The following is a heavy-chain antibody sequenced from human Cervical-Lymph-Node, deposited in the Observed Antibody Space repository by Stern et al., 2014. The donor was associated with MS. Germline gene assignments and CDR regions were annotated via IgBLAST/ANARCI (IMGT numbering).Heavy chain of an antibody. CDR3: AHRQKSITVATTFDY. CDR2: IYWDDDK. V-gene: IGHV2-5*02. Sequence: QITLKESGPTLVKPKQTLTLTCTFSGFSLSSSGEGVGWIRQSPGKALEWLALIYWDDDKRYSPSLKSRLTITKDTSKNQLILTMTNMDPVDTGTYFCAHRQKSITVATTFDYWGQGTLVTVSS. CDR1: GFSLSSSGEG. J-gene: IGHJ4*02. D-gene: IGHD5-12*01.